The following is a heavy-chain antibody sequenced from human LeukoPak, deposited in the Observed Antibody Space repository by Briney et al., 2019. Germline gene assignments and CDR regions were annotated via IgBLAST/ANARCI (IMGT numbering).Heavy chain of an antibody. CDR2: TRYDESLK. J-gene: IGHJ4*02. D-gene: IGHD3-9*01. CDR3: TKYRSGNFDYYPDLDS. Sequence: EGSLRLSCAASGFTFSHYGMHWVRQAPGKGLEWVAFTRYDESLKYYAGSVRGRFTISRDNSKNTLYLQMNSLRTEDTAIYYCTKYRSGNFDYYPDLDSWGQGILVTVSS. CDR1: GFTFSHYG. V-gene: IGHV3-30*02.